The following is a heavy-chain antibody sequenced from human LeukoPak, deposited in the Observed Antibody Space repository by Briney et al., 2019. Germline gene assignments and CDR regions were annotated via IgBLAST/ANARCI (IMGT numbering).Heavy chain of an antibody. CDR3: ARADSYDAFDI. V-gene: IGHV3-21*01. J-gene: IGHJ3*02. CDR1: GFIFSTYN. CDR2: IISTSDT. Sequence: GGSLRLSCAASGFIFSTYNMNWVRQAPGKGLEWVSSIISTSDTYYADSVKGRFTISRDNAKNSLYLQMNSLRAEDTAVYYCARADSYDAFDIWGQGTMVTVSS.